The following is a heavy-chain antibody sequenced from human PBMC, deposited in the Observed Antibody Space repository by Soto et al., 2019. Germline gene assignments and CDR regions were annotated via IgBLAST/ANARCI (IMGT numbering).Heavy chain of an antibody. CDR1: GGTFSSYA. D-gene: IGHD3-9*01. V-gene: IGHV1-69*13. CDR3: ARAMDYYDILTGYYNPKIFDY. Sequence: GASVKVSCKASGGTFSSYAISWARQAPGQGLEWMGGIIPIFGTANYAQKFQGRVTITADESTSTAYMELSSLRSEDTAVYYCARAMDYYDILTGYYNPKIFDYWGQGTLVTVSS. CDR2: IIPIFGTA. J-gene: IGHJ4*02.